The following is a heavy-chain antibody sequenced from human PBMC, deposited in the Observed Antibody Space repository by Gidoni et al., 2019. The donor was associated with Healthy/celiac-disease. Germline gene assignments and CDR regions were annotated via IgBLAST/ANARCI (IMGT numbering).Heavy chain of an antibody. J-gene: IGHJ4*02. CDR2: ISSSSSTI. Sequence: EVQLVESGGGLVQPGGSLRLSCAASGFTFSSYSMNWVRQAPGKGLEWVSYISSSSSTIYYADSVKGRFTISRDNAKNSLYLQMNSLRDEDTAVYYCASLPQVAGRRNYPDYWGQGTLVTVSS. CDR1: GFTFSSYS. V-gene: IGHV3-48*02. CDR3: ASLPQVAGRRNYPDY. D-gene: IGHD6-19*01.